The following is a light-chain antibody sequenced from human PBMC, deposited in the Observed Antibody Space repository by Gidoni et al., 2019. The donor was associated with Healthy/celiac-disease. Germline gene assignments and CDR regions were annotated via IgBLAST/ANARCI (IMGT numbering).Light chain of an antibody. J-gene: IGLJ2*01. V-gene: IGLV1-44*01. CDR2: SNN. CDR1: SSNIGSNT. Sequence: SLLPQPPSASGTPGQRVTISSSGSSSNIGSNTVNWYQQHPGTAPKLLIYSNNQRPSGVPDRFSGSKSGTSASLAISGLQSEDEADYYCAAWDDSLNGVVFGGGTKLTVL. CDR3: AAWDDSLNGVV.